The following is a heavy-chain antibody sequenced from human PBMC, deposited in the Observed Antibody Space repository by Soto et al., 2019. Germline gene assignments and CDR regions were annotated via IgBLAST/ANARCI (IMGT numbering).Heavy chain of an antibody. CDR3: ARFGYYYDSSGYYYSQLDY. CDR2: IYYSGST. Sequence: PSETLSLTCTVSGGSISSGGYYWSWIRQHPGKGLEWIGYIYYSGSTYYNPSLKSRVTISVDTSKNQFSLKLSSVTAADTAVYYCARFGYYYDSSGYYYSQLDYWGQGTLVTVSS. D-gene: IGHD3-22*01. V-gene: IGHV4-31*03. CDR1: GGSISSGGYY. J-gene: IGHJ4*02.